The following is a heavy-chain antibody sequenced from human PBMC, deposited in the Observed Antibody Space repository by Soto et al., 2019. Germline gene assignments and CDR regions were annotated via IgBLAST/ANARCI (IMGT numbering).Heavy chain of an antibody. CDR3: ARQKSRYYFDY. V-gene: IGHV4-59*08. Sequence: SETLSLTCTFSGGSISSYYWGWIRQPPGKGLEWIGYIYYSGSTNYNPSLKSRVTISVDTSKNQFSLKLSSVTAVDTAVYYCARQKSRYYFDYWGQGTLVTVSS. CDR1: GGSISSYY. J-gene: IGHJ4*02. CDR2: IYYSGST.